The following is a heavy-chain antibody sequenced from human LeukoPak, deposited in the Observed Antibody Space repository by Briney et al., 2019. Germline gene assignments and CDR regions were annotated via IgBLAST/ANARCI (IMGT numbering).Heavy chain of an antibody. CDR2: IDSDGSGT. Sequence: GGSLRPSCAASGFTFSSYWMHWVRQAPGKGLVWVSHIDSDGSGTTYGDSAKGRFTISRDNAKNTLYLQMNSLRAEDTAVYYCARGTAAAAGIDYWGQGMLATVSS. CDR3: ARGTAAAAGIDY. D-gene: IGHD6-13*01. J-gene: IGHJ4*02. CDR1: GFTFSSYW. V-gene: IGHV3-74*01.